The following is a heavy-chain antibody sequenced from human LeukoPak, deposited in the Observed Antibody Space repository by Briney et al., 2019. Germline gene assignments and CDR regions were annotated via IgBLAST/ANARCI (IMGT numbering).Heavy chain of an antibody. CDR3: AKDLIDSGYADAFDI. J-gene: IGHJ3*02. Sequence: PGRSLRLSCAASGFTFSSYGMHWVRQAPGKGLEWVAVISYDGSNKYYADSVKGRFTISRDNSKNTLYLQMNSLRAEDTAVYYCAKDLIDSGYADAFDIWGQGTMVTVSS. V-gene: IGHV3-30*18. CDR2: ISYDGSNK. D-gene: IGHD5-12*01. CDR1: GFTFSSYG.